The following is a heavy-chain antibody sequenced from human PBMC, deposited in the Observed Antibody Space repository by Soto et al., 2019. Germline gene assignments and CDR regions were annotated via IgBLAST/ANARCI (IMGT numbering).Heavy chain of an antibody. V-gene: IGHV2-5*01. J-gene: IGHJ4*02. CDR1: GFSLSTSGVG. CDR2: IYWNDDK. CDR3: AHRFGVYDFAF. D-gene: IGHD5-12*01. Sequence: QITLKESGPTLVKPTQPLTLTCTFSGFSLSTSGVGVGWIRQPPGKALEWLALIYWNDDKRYCPSLKSRLTITKDTSKNQVVLTMTNMDHVDTATYYCAHRFGVYDFAFWGQGTMVTVSS.